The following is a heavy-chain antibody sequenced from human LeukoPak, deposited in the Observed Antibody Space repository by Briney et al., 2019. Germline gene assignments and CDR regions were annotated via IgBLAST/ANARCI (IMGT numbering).Heavy chain of an antibody. D-gene: IGHD3-9*01. J-gene: IGHJ4*02. Sequence: AGGSLRLSCAVSGFSFTDNYKCWICQGPPKGLEWVSYISSSAATRYYSDSVKGRFTTSTDNAKNSLYLQMNSLVAEDTTAYYFASGHHSCDMALDYRGQGNLVTV. CDR1: GFSFTDNY. CDR2: ISSSAATR. CDR3: ASGHHSCDMALDY. V-gene: IGHV3-11*04.